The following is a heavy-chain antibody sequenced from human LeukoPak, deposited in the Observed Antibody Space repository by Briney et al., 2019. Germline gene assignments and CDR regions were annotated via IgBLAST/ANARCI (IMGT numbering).Heavy chain of an antibody. J-gene: IGHJ6*02. CDR2: IYYVGSP. CDR1: GDSIRSGHSY. Sequence: SETLFLTCSVSGDSIRSGHSYWGWIRQDPRKGLEWIASIYYVGSPHYNPSLNSRRVTMSVDTTKNQFSLTLTSVTAADTAIYYCARLPITKRAMDVWGQGTTVTVSS. D-gene: IGHD3-3*01. CDR3: ARLPITKRAMDV. V-gene: IGHV4-39*01.